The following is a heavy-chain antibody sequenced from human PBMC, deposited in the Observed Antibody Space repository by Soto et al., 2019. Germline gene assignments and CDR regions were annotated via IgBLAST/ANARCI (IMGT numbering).Heavy chain of an antibody. CDR1: GGTFSSYT. CDR3: ARVGVAAAGNDAFDI. V-gene: IGHV1-69*02. D-gene: IGHD6-13*01. CDR2: IIPILGIA. J-gene: IGHJ3*02. Sequence: SVKVSCKASGGTFSSYTISWVRQAPGQGLEWMGRIIPILGIANYAQKFQGRVTITADKSTSTAYMELSSLGSEDTAVYYCARVGVAAAGNDAFDIWGQGTMVTVSS.